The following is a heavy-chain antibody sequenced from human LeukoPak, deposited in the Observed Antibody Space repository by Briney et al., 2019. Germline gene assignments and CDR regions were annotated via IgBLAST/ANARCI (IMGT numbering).Heavy chain of an antibody. J-gene: IGHJ4*02. CDR3: ARDVGDY. CDR1: GFILSDFY. D-gene: IGHD1-26*01. V-gene: IGHV3-11*04. CDR2: ISNSDNVK. Sequence: GGSLRLFCTASGFILSDFYMSWIRHVPGKGLEWVAYISNSDNVKYYADSVKGRFTISRDNARDSLYLQMNSLRAEDTAVYYCARDVGDYWGQGTLVTVSS.